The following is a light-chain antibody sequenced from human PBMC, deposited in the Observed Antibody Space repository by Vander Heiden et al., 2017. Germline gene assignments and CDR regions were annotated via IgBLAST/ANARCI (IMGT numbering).Light chain of an antibody. Sequence: DIQMTQSPSSLSAFVGDRVTITCRESQVISNNLAWYQQKPGKVPKLLIYAAFTLQSGVPSRFSGSGSGTDFTLTITSLQPEDVATYYCQKYNSAPWTFGQGTKVEIK. CDR3: QKYNSAPWT. CDR1: QVISNN. V-gene: IGKV1-27*01. J-gene: IGKJ1*01. CDR2: AAF.